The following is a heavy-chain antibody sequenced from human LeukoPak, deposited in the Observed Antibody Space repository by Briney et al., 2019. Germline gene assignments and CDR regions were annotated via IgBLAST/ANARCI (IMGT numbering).Heavy chain of an antibody. CDR3: AREIAVAGTSIWFDP. Sequence: PGGSLRLSCAASGFTFSSYSMNWVRQAPGKGLEWVSSISSSSSHIYYADSVKGRFTISRDNAKNSLYLQMNSLRAEDTAVYYCAREIAVAGTSIWFDPWGQGTLVTVSS. CDR2: ISSSSSHI. D-gene: IGHD6-19*01. CDR1: GFTFSSYS. V-gene: IGHV3-21*01. J-gene: IGHJ5*02.